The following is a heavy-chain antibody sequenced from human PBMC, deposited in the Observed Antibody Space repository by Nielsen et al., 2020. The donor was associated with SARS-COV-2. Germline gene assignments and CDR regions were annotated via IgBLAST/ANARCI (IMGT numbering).Heavy chain of an antibody. CDR3: ARDLAGYYYYYMDV. D-gene: IGHD3-16*01. CDR1: GESFSGYY. V-gene: IGHV4-34*01. J-gene: IGHJ6*03. CDR2: ISHSGTT. Sequence: SETLSLTCAVSGESFSGYYQWSWIRQPPGKGLEWIGEISHSGTTNYNPSLKSRVTMSLDSSKNQFSLKLRPVTAADTAVYYCARDLAGYYYYYMDVWGKGTTVTVSS.